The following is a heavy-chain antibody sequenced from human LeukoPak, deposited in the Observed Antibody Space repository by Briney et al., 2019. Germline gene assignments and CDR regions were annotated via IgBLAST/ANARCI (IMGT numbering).Heavy chain of an antibody. CDR3: ARDVHNWYFDL. J-gene: IGHJ2*01. CDR1: GFTVFTNH. Sequence: GGSLRLSCAASGFTVFTNHMNWVRQAPGKALEWVSVVYRGNDTYYADSVKGRFTISRDNSKNTVDLQMNNLRAEDTAVYYCARDVHNWYFDLWGRGTLVTVSS. CDR2: VYRGNDT. D-gene: IGHD6-6*01. V-gene: IGHV3-53*01.